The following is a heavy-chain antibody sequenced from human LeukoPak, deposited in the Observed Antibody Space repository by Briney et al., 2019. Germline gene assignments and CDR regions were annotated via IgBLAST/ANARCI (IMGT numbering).Heavy chain of an antibody. CDR3: AREDVDTSFDY. Sequence: PGGSLRLSCAASGFTFGNFAMNWVRQAPGKGLEWVSAISGGGRTYYTDSVKGRFTISRDTSKNTLYLQLNSLRAEDTAIYYCAREDVDTSFDYWGHGTLVTVSS. D-gene: IGHD5-18*01. J-gene: IGHJ4*01. CDR1: GFTFGNFA. CDR2: ISGGGRT. V-gene: IGHV3-23*01.